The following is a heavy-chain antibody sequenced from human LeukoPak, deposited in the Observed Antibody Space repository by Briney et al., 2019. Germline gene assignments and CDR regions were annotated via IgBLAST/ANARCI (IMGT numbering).Heavy chain of an antibody. D-gene: IGHD5-18*01. CDR2: ISSSSSYI. CDR1: GFTFSSYS. V-gene: IGHV3-21*04. CDR3: AKNAGYSYGLYYFDY. J-gene: IGHJ4*02. Sequence: GGSLRLSCAASGFTFSSYSMNWVRQAPGKGLEWVSSISSSSSYIYYADSVKGRFTISRDNAKNSLYLQMNSLRAEDSAVYFCAKNAGYSYGLYYFDYWGQGTLVTVSS.